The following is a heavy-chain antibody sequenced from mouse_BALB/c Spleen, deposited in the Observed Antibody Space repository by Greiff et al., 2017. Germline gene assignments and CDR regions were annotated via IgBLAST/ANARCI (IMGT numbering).Heavy chain of an antibody. CDR3: ARDLFYGNYEYYYAMDY. CDR1: GFTFTDYY. CDR2: IRNKANGYTT. J-gene: IGHJ4*01. Sequence: EVKLVESGGGLVQPGGSLRLSCATSGFTFTDYYMSWVRQPPGKALEWLGFIRNKANGYTTEYSASVKGRFTISRDNSQSILYLQMNTLRAEDSATYYCARDLFYGNYEYYYAMDYWGQGTSVTVSS. V-gene: IGHV7-3*02. D-gene: IGHD2-1*01.